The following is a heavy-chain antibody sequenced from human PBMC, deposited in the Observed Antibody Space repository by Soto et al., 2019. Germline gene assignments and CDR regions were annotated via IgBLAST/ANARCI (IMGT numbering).Heavy chain of an antibody. CDR1: GFTFSSYG. CDR2: ISYDGSNK. CDR3: AKDGAKRIRYSSGWYGGSWFDP. D-gene: IGHD6-19*01. J-gene: IGHJ5*02. V-gene: IGHV3-30*18. Sequence: GGSLRLSCAASGFTFSSYGMHWVRQAPGKGLEWVAVISYDGSNKYYADSVKGRFTISRDNSKNTLYLQMNSLRAEDTVVYYCAKDGAKRIRYSSGWYGGSWFDPWGQGTLVTVSS.